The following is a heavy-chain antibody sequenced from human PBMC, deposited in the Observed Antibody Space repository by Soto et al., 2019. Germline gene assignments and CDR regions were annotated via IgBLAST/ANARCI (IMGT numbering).Heavy chain of an antibody. CDR3: AKVESGHYFAY. D-gene: IGHD5-12*01. J-gene: IGHJ4*02. CDR2: IRAYNGNT. Sequence: QVQLVQSGAEVKKPGASVKVSCKASGYTFTSYGINWVRQAPGQGLEWMGWIRAYNGNTHYAQKLQGRVTMTTDTSTSTAYMELRSLRSYDTAWYYCAKVESGHYFAYCRQETRVSVSS. V-gene: IGHV1-18*01. CDR1: GYTFTSYG.